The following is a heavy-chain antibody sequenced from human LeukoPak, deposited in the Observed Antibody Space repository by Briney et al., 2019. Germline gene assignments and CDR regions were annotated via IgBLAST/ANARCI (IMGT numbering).Heavy chain of an antibody. J-gene: IGHJ4*02. CDR3: AKDGVGGRQQLGLGY. D-gene: IGHD6-13*01. Sequence: GGSLRLSCAASGFIVSSNYLNWVRQAPGKGLEWVSVIYRGGSTYYADSVKGRLTITRDNSKNTLYLQMNSLRAEDTAVYYCAKDGVGGRQQLGLGYWGQGTLVAVSS. CDR1: GFIVSSNY. CDR2: IYRGGST. V-gene: IGHV3-53*05.